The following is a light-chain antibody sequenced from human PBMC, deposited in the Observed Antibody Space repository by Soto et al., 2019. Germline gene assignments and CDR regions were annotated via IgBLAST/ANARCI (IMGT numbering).Light chain of an antibody. J-gene: IGKJ5*01. CDR2: DAS. Sequence: EVVVTQSPATLSLSPGEKATLSFMGSQSVSSYLAWYQQKPGQAPRLLIYDASNRATGIPARFSGSGSGTDFTLTISRLEPEDFAVYYCQQRSNWPPITFGQGTRLEI. V-gene: IGKV3-11*01. CDR3: QQRSNWPPIT. CDR1: QSVSSY.